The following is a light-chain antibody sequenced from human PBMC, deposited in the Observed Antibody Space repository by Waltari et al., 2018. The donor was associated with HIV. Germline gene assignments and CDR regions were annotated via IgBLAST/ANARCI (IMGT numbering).Light chain of an antibody. CDR1: TSDIGGYNF. V-gene: IGLV2-14*01. Sequence: QSALTQPASVSGSPGQSITMSCTGTTSDIGGYNFVSWYQQHPGKAPKVIIYEVSNRPSGVSTRFSGSKAGNTASLTSSGRHAEDEADYYCSSYSTAANVVFGEGTKLTV. J-gene: IGLJ2*01. CDR3: SSYSTAANVV. CDR2: EVS.